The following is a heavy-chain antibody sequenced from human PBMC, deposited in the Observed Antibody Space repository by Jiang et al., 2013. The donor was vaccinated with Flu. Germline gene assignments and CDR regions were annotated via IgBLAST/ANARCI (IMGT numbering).Heavy chain of an antibody. CDR3: ARSSGPTDY. Sequence: SSKSAAWNWIRQSPSRGLEWLGRTYYRSKWYNDYALSVKSRITISPDTSKNQFSLLLNSVTPEDTAVYYCARSSGPTDYWGQGTLVTVSS. CDR1: SSKSAA. D-gene: IGHD5-12*01. J-gene: IGHJ4*02. CDR2: TYYRSKWYN. V-gene: IGHV6-1*01.